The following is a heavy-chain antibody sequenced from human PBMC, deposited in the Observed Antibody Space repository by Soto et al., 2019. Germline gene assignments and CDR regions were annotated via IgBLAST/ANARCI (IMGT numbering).Heavy chain of an antibody. CDR3: ARGRDGYKYDAFDI. V-gene: IGHV1-2*04. D-gene: IGHD5-12*01. J-gene: IGHJ3*02. CDR2: INPNSGGT. Sequence: GASVKVSCKASGYTFTGYYMHWVRQAPGQGLEWMGWINPNSGGTNYAQKFQGWVTMTRDTSISTAYMELSRLRSDDTAVYYCARGRDGYKYDAFDIWGQGTMVTVSS. CDR1: GYTFTGYY.